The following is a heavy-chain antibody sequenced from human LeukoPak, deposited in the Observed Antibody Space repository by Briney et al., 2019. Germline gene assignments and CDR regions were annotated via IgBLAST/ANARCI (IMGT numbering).Heavy chain of an antibody. Sequence: SQTLSLTCAISGDIFSSGSSSWHWIRQSPSRGLEWLGRTYYTSKWTGDSALSVRSRIAITPDTSKNQFTLQLNSVTGDDTAVYYCVRRAKGNSYFDPWGHGTLVVVSS. J-gene: IGHJ5*02. CDR1: GDIFSSGSSS. CDR2: TYYTSKWTG. CDR3: VRRAKGNSYFDP. V-gene: IGHV6-1*01. D-gene: IGHD4-23*01.